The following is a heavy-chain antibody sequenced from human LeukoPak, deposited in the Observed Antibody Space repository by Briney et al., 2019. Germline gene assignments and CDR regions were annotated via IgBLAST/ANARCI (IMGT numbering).Heavy chain of an antibody. Sequence: ASVKVSCKASGGTFSSYAISWVRQAPGQGLEWMGGIIPIFGTVNYAQKFQGRVTITADESTSTAYMELSSLRSEDTAVYYCATNDAPNSSGWYSVDYWGQGTLVTVSS. J-gene: IGHJ4*02. V-gene: IGHV1-69*01. D-gene: IGHD6-19*01. CDR1: GGTFSSYA. CDR2: IIPIFGTV. CDR3: ATNDAPNSSGWYSVDY.